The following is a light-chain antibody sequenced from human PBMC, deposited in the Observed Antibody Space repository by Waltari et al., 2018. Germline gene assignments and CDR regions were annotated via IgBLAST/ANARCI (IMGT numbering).Light chain of an antibody. V-gene: IGKV1-39*01. Sequence: DIQMTQSPSSLSASLGDRVTITCRASQSISTYLNWFQHKPGQAPKLLIYAASSLQSGVPSRFRGSGSGTDFTLTITSLQPEDFATYYCHQTFSHPCPSFGQGTKVDI. CDR3: HQTFSHPCPS. CDR1: QSISTY. J-gene: IGKJ2*01. CDR2: AAS.